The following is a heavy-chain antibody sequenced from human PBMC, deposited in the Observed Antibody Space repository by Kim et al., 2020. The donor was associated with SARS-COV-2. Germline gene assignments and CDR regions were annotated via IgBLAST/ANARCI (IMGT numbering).Heavy chain of an antibody. J-gene: IGHJ6*02. CDR3: ARDLYYYGSGHYGMDV. V-gene: IGHV1-69*04. D-gene: IGHD3-10*01. Sequence: KVQGRVTITADKSTSTAYMELSSLRSEGTAVYYCARDLYYYGSGHYGMDVWGQGTTVTVSS.